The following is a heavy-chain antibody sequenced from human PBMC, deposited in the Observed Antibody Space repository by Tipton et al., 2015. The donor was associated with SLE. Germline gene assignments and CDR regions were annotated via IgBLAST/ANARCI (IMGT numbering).Heavy chain of an antibody. CDR3: ARDRKAMVRGDPSL. Sequence: SLRLSCAASGFTFSSYAMHWVRQTPGKGLEWVAVISYDGSNKYYADSVKGRFTISRDNSKNTLYLQMNSLRAEDTAVYYCARDRKAMVRGDPSLWGQGTLVTVSS. D-gene: IGHD3-10*01. CDR1: GFTFSSYA. V-gene: IGHV3-30-3*01. CDR2: ISYDGSNK. J-gene: IGHJ4*02.